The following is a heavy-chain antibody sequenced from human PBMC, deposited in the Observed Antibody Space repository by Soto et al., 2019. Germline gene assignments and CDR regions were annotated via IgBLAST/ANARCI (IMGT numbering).Heavy chain of an antibody. CDR1: GGSISSSSYY. J-gene: IGHJ6*03. V-gene: IGHV4-39*01. CDR3: ARPYFWRGGGVHYMDV. CDR2: IYYSGST. D-gene: IGHD3-3*01. Sequence: SETLSLTCTVSGGSISSSSYYWGWIHQPPGKGLEWIGSIYYSGSTYYNPSLKSRVTITVDTSKNQFSLKLSSVTAADTAVYYCARPYFWRGGGVHYMDVWGKGTTVTVSS.